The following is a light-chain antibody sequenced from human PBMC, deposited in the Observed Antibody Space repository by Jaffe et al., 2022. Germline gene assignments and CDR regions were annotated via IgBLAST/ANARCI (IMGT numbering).Light chain of an antibody. Sequence: SYVLTQPPSVSVAPGQTARITCGGNNIGSKSVHWYQQKPGQAPVLVVYDDSDRPSGIPEQFSGSNSGNTATLTISRVEAGDEADYYCQVWDSSSDHGGNVVFGGGTKLTVL. CDR3: QVWDSSSDHGGNVV. V-gene: IGLV3-21*02. CDR2: DDS. J-gene: IGLJ2*01. CDR1: NIGSKS.